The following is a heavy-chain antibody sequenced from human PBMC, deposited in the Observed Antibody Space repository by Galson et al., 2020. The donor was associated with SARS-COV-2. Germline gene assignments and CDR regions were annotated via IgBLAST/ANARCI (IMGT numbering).Heavy chain of an antibody. D-gene: IGHD3-10*01. CDR3: ARGKGLWFEKLLGNFFDN. J-gene: IGHJ4*02. V-gene: IGHV4-39*07. CDR2: IHYSGTI. CDR1: GGPISSTNND. Sequence: SETLSLTCTVSGGPISSTNNDWGWISPPPGKGLEWIGSIHYSGTIYYNPSLRRRVTMSIDTSKNSFSLKLRSVTAADTAVYYCARGKGLWFEKLLGNFFDNWGQGTLVTVSS.